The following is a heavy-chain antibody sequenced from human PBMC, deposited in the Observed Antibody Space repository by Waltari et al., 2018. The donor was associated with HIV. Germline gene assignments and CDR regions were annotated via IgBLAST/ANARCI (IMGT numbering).Heavy chain of an antibody. J-gene: IGHJ4*02. V-gene: IGHV3-11*04. CDR3: ARDRGYTYGPPDF. D-gene: IGHD5-18*01. Sequence: QVQLVESGGGLVKPGVPLRLSCQASGFSFSDSYMTWSRQAPGKGLEWVSYISNSGTNKYYADSVKGRFTVSRDNAKNSLYLQMNSLRAEDTAVYYCARDRGYTYGPPDFWGQGTLVTVSS. CDR1: GFSFSDSY. CDR2: ISNSGTNK.